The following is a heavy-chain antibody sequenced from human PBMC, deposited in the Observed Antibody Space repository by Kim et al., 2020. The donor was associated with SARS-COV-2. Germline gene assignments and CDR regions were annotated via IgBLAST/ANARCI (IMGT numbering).Heavy chain of an antibody. J-gene: IGHJ3*02. D-gene: IGHD6-19*01. Sequence: SETLSLTCTVSGGSISSGGYYWSWIRQHPGKGLEWIGYIYYSGSTYYNPSLKSRVTISVDTSKNQFSLKLSSVTAEDTAVYYCARARRGIVVDAFDIWGQGTMVTVSS. CDR1: GGSISSGGYY. V-gene: IGHV4-31*03. CDR2: IYYSGST. CDR3: ARARRGIVVDAFDI.